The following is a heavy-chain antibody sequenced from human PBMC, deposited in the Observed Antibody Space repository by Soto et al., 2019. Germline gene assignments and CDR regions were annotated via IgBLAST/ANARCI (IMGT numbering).Heavy chain of an antibody. Sequence: SGPTLVNPTQTLTLTCSFSGFSLSADGMCVSWIRQPPGKALEWLALIDWEDNKFYNTPLKTRLTLSKDTSKNQVVLTMTDMDPVDTATYYCVRIRSGYSPSSYYYGLDVWGQGTTVTVSS. CDR2: IDWEDNK. V-gene: IGHV2-70*01. CDR1: GFSLSADGMC. D-gene: IGHD3-3*01. CDR3: VRIRSGYSPSSYYYGLDV. J-gene: IGHJ6*02.